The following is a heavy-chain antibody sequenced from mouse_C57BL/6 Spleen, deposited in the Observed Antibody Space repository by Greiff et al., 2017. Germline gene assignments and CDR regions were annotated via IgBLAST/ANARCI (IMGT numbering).Heavy chain of an antibody. D-gene: IGHD1-1*01. CDR1: GYTFTSYW. CDR2: IDPSDSYT. Sequence: QVQLQQSGAELVKPGASVKLSCKASGYTFTSYWMQWVKQRPGQGLEWIGEIDPSDSYTNYNQQFKGKATLTVDTSSSTAYMQLSSLTSEDSAVYYCARGYGRGYFDYWGQGTTLTVSS. J-gene: IGHJ2*01. V-gene: IGHV1-50*01. CDR3: ARGYGRGYFDY.